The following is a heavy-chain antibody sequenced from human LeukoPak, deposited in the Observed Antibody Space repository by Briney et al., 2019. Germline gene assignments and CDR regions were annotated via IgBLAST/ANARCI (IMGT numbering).Heavy chain of an antibody. CDR2: IYYSGST. CDR1: GGSISSYY. CDR3: ARQPIYCTNGVCYPNWFDP. V-gene: IGHV4-59*08. J-gene: IGHJ5*02. D-gene: IGHD2-8*01. Sequence: SETLSLTCTVSGGSISSYYWSRIRQPPGKGLEWIGYIYYSGSTNYNPSLKSRVTISVDTSKNQFSLKLSSVTAADTAVYYCARQPIYCTNGVCYPNWFDPWGQGTLVTVSS.